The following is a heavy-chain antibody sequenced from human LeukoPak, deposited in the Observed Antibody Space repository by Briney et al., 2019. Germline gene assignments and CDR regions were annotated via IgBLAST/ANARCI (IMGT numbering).Heavy chain of an antibody. D-gene: IGHD3-3*01. Sequence: SVKVSCKASGGTFSSYAISWVRQAPGQGLEWMGGIIPIFGTANYAQKFQGRATITADESTSTAYMELSSLRSEDTAVYYCAKAPGYDFWSGYFVRDEGSGAFDIWGQGTMVTVSS. CDR3: AKAPGYDFWSGYFVRDEGSGAFDI. V-gene: IGHV1-69*01. CDR2: IIPIFGTA. J-gene: IGHJ3*02. CDR1: GGTFSSYA.